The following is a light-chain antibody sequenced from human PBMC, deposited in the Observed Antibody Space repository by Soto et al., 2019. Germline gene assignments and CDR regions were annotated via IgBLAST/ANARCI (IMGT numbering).Light chain of an antibody. V-gene: IGLV1-40*01. CDR3: QSYDSSRGGVV. CDR2: GNT. J-gene: IGLJ2*01. Sequence: QSVLTQPPSVSGAPGQRVTISCTGSSSNIGAGYDVNWYQQLPGTAPKLLIYGNTNRPSGVPDRFSGSKSGTSGSLAITGLQAEDEADYYCQSYDSSRGGVVFGGGTKLTVL. CDR1: SSNIGAGYD.